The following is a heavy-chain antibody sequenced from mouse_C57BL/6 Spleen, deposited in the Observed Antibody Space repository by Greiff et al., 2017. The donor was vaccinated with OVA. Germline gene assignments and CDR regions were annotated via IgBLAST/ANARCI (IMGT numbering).Heavy chain of an antibody. V-gene: IGHV5-17*01. J-gene: IGHJ4*01. D-gene: IGHD2-3*01. CDR3: ASAMMVRYAMDY. Sequence: EVQLVESGGGLVKPGGSLKLSCAASGFTFSDYGMHWVRQAPEKGLEWVAYISSGSSTIYYADTVKGRFTISRDNAKNTLFLQMTSLRSEDTAMYYCASAMMVRYAMDYWGQGTSVTVSS. CDR2: ISSGSSTI. CDR1: GFTFSDYG.